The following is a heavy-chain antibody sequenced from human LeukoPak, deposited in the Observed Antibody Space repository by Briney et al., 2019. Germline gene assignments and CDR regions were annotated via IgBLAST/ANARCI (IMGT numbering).Heavy chain of an antibody. D-gene: IGHD5-12*01. Sequence: GASVKVPCKVSGYTLTELSMHWVRQAPGKGLEWMGGFDPEDGETIYAQKFQGRVTMTEDTSTDTACMELSSLRSEDTAVYYCATIRGYGDTLYLYYFDYWGQGTLVTVSS. CDR1: GYTLTELS. J-gene: IGHJ4*02. CDR3: ATIRGYGDTLYLYYFDY. CDR2: FDPEDGET. V-gene: IGHV1-24*01.